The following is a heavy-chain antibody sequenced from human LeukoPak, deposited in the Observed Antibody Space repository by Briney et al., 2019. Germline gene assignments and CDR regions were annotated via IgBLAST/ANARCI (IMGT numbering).Heavy chain of an antibody. D-gene: IGHD2-15*01. V-gene: IGHV4-59*01. J-gene: IGHJ6*03. CDR2: IYYSGST. CDR3: ARDSHDICSGGSCYSHYYYYMDV. CDR1: GGSLSSYF. Sequence: SETLSLTCTVSGGSLSSYFWSWIRQPPGKGLEWIGYIYYSGSTNYNPSLKSRVTISVDTSKNQFSLKLSSVTAADTAVYYCARDSHDICSGGSCYSHYYYYMDVWGKGTTVTVSS.